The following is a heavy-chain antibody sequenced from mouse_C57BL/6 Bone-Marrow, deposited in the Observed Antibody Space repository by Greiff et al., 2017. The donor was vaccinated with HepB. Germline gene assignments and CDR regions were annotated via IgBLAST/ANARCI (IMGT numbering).Heavy chain of an antibody. Sequence: QVQLQQSGTELVKPGASVKLSCKASGYTFTSYWITWVKQRPGQGLEWIGDIYPGSGSTNYNEKFKSKATLTVDTSSSTAYMQLSSLTSEDSAVYYCARERNYYGSRPYWYFDVWGTGTTVTVSS. CDR3: ARERNYYGSRPYWYFDV. J-gene: IGHJ1*03. D-gene: IGHD1-1*01. CDR2: IYPGSGST. V-gene: IGHV1-55*01. CDR1: GYTFTSYW.